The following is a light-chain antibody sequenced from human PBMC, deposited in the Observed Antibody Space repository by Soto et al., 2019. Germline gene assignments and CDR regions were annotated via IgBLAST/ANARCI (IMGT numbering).Light chain of an antibody. CDR2: GAS. CDR3: QQYSDLPMT. V-gene: IGKV3-20*01. CDR1: QSVSSNY. Sequence: IVLTQSPGTLSFSPGERATLSCRAGQSVSSNYLAWYQQKPGQAPRLLIYGASRRATGIPDRFSGSASGTDFTLTISRLEPEDFAVYFCQQYSDLPMTFGQGTRLEIK. J-gene: IGKJ5*01.